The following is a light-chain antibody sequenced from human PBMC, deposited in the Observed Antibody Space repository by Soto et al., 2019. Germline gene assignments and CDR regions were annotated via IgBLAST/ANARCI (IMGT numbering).Light chain of an antibody. CDR3: CSFAGESTVK. V-gene: IGLV2-23*02. Sequence: QSVLTQPASVSGSPGQSITISCTGTSSDVGSYNFVSWYQQQPGKAPKLMIYEVTKRPSGVSNRFSASKSGNTASLIISGLQAEDEADYYCCSFAGESTVKFGGGTKVTAL. CDR1: SSDVGSYNF. CDR2: EVT. J-gene: IGLJ2*01.